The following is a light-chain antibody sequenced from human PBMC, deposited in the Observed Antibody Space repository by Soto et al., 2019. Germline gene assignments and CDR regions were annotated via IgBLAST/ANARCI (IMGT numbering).Light chain of an antibody. Sequence: QSALTQPASVSGSPGQSITLSCTGTSSDIGDYNYVSWYQHHPGKAPKLMIYEVSNRPSGVSNRFSGSKSGNTASLTISGLQAEDEAVYYCSSYRSSSTPVVFGGGTKLTVL. CDR3: SSYRSSSTPVV. V-gene: IGLV2-14*01. CDR2: EVS. J-gene: IGLJ2*01. CDR1: SSDIGDYNY.